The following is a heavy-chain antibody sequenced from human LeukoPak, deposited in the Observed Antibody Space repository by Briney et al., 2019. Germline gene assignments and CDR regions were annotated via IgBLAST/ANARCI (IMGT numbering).Heavy chain of an antibody. D-gene: IGHD3-10*01. V-gene: IGHV3-53*01. CDR1: GFTVSITY. CDR3: ARDGGSGSPHLSYSYYGMDV. CDR2: IYSGDTT. Sequence: GGSLKLSCAASGFTVSITYMTWVRQAPGKGLEWVSFIYSGDTTYYADSVKGRFTISRDSSKNTLYLQMNSLRVEDTAVYYCARDGGSGSPHLSYSYYGMDVRGQGTTVTVSS. J-gene: IGHJ6*02.